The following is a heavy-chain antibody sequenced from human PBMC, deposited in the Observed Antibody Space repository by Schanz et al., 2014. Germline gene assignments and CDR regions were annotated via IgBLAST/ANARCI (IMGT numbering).Heavy chain of an antibody. CDR1: GFTFFGSFA. J-gene: IGHJ3*02. CDR3: AGAVATIRADSFDI. Sequence: AQLVESGGGVVQPGRSLRLSCAASGFTFFGSFAMSWVRQAPGKGLEWVSGMSGSGSTADYADSVKGRFTISRDNAKNSLYLQMNSLRAEDTAVYYCAGAVATIRADSFDIWGQGTMVAVSS. CDR2: MSGSGSTA. D-gene: IGHD5-12*01. V-gene: IGHV3-23*04.